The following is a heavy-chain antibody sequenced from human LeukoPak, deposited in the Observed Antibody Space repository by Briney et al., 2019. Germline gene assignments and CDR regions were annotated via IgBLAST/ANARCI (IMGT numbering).Heavy chain of an antibody. CDR1: GFTFSSYE. CDR3: VRGGYYDSSGYLGVFDY. Sequence: GGSLRLSCAASGFTFSSYEMNWVRQAPGKGLEWVSYISDTGSTKSYADSVKGRFTISRDNAKNSVYLQMKSLRAEDTAVYYCVRGGYYDSSGYLGVFDYWGQGTLVTVSS. CDR2: ISDTGSTK. D-gene: IGHD3-22*01. V-gene: IGHV3-48*03. J-gene: IGHJ4*02.